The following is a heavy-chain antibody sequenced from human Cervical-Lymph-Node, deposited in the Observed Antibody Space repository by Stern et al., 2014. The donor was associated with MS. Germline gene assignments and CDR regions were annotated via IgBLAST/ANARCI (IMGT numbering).Heavy chain of an antibody. CDR2: IYPGDSDT. D-gene: IGHD2-8*01. CDR1: GYSFTNYW. J-gene: IGHJ4*02. Sequence: LVESEAEVKKPGESLKISCKGSGYSFTNYWIGWVRQMPGKGLEWMGIIYPGDSDTRYSPSYQGEVTISADKSISSAYLQWSSLKASDTAMYYCARLGGYCTDGVCQRHFDYWGQGTLVTVSS. CDR3: ARLGGYCTDGVCQRHFDY. V-gene: IGHV5-51*01.